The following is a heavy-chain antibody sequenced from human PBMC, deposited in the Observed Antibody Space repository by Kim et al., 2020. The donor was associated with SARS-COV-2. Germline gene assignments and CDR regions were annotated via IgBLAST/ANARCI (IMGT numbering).Heavy chain of an antibody. CDR1: GFTFSSYG. V-gene: IGHV3-33*06. CDR3: AKGIYGDHETGFDY. J-gene: IGHJ4*02. CDR2: IWYDGSNK. Sequence: GGSLRLSCAASGFTFSSYGMHWVRQAPGKGLEWVAVIWYDGSNKYYADSVKGRFTISRDNSKNTLYLQMNSLRAEDTAVYYCAKGIYGDHETGFDYWGQGTLVTVSS. D-gene: IGHD4-17*01.